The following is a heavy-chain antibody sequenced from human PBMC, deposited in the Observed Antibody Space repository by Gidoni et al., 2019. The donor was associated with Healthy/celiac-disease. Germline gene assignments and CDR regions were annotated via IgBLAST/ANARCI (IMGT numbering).Heavy chain of an antibody. V-gene: IGHV4-34*01. Sequence: QVQLQQWGAGLLKPSETLSLTCAVYGGSFSGYYWSWIRQPPGKGLEWIGEINHSGSTNYNPSLKSRVTISVDTSKNQFSLKLSSVTAADTAVYYCARIPPRNSWYPAIDYWGQGTLVTVSS. J-gene: IGHJ4*02. CDR2: INHSGST. CDR1: GGSFSGYY. CDR3: ARIPPRNSWYPAIDY. D-gene: IGHD6-13*01.